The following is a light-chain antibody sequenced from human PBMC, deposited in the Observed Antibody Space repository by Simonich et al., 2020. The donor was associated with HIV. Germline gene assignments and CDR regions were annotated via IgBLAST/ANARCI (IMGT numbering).Light chain of an antibody. V-gene: IGLV2-11*01. CDR3: CSYAGAYTVI. CDR2: DVS. Sequence: QSALTQPASVSGSPGQSITISCTGTSSDVGGYNYVSWYQQHPDKAPKLMIYDVSKRPSGVPDRFSGSKSGNTASRTISGLQAEDESDYYCCSYAGAYTVIFGGGTKLTVL. CDR1: SSDVGGYNY. J-gene: IGLJ2*01.